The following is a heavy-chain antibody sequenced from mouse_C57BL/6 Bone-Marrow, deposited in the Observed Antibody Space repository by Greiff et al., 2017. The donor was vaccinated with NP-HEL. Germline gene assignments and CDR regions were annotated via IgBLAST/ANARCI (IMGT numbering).Heavy chain of an antibody. V-gene: IGHV1-63*01. CDR3: ARKGWLLPMDY. CDR1: GYTFTNYW. Sequence: VQLHQSGAELVRPGTSVKMSCKASGYTFTNYWIGWAKQRPGHGLEWIGDIYPGGGYTNYNEKFKGKATLTADKSSSTAYMQFSSLTSEDSAIYDCARKGWLLPMDYWGQGTSVTVSS. D-gene: IGHD2-3*01. J-gene: IGHJ4*01. CDR2: IYPGGGYT.